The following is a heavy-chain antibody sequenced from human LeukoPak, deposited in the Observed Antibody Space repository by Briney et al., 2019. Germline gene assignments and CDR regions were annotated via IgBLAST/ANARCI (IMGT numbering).Heavy chain of an antibody. CDR3: ARDTFQPGLIDS. CDR2: INTDSSDI. Sequence: GGSLRLSCAASGFTFSRYAMNWVRQAPGKGLEWVSYINTDSSDIHYADSVKGRFTISRDNARNTLYLQLSSLRAEDSAVYYCARDTFQPGLIDSWGQGTQVTVSS. CDR1: GFTFSRYA. D-gene: IGHD2-2*01. V-gene: IGHV3-21*05. J-gene: IGHJ4*02.